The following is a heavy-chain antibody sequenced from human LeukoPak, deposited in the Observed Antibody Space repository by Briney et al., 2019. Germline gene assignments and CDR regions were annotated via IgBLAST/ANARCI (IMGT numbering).Heavy chain of an antibody. D-gene: IGHD3-10*01. Sequence: PGGSLRLSCAASGFTFSSYGMHWVRQAPGKGLEWVAVISYDGSNTYYADSVKGRFTISRDNSKNTLYLQMSSLRAEDTAVYYCAKDRGYGSVSYGYYFDYWGQGTLVTVSS. CDR1: GFTFSSYG. J-gene: IGHJ4*02. CDR2: ISYDGSNT. V-gene: IGHV3-30*18. CDR3: AKDRGYGSVSYGYYFDY.